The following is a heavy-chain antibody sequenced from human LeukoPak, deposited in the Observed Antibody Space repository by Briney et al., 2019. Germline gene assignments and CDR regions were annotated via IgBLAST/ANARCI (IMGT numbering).Heavy chain of an antibody. CDR1: GFIFDDYG. Sequence: RPGGSLRLSCGASGFIFDDYGMAWVRQAPGKGLEWVAGMNWNGDSRGYADSVKGRFTISRGNAKNSLQLQMSSLRPEDTASYYCARVTGYYFYIDLWGNGTTVTVSS. V-gene: IGHV3-20*04. CDR2: MNWNGDSR. J-gene: IGHJ6*03. CDR3: ARVTGYYFYIDL.